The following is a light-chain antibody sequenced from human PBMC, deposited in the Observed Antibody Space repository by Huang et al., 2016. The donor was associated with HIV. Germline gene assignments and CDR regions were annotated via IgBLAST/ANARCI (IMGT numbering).Light chain of an antibody. V-gene: IGKV3-11*01. CDR1: QSVSSY. CDR3: QQRDNWHWP. J-gene: IGKJ1*01. CDR2: DTA. Sequence: EIVLTQSPATLSLSPGERATLSCRASQSVSSYLAWYQQKPGQAPRLVIYDTAKRAAGIPAKFSGSGSGTDCTLTISSLEPEDFAVYYCQQRDNWHWPFGQGTKVEIK.